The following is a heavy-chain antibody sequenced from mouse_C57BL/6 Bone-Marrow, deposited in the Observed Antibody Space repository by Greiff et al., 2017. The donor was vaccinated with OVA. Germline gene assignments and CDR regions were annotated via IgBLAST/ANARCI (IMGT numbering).Heavy chain of an antibody. J-gene: IGHJ2*01. CDR1: GFNIKDDY. V-gene: IGHV14-4*01. CDR3: TFYFFDY. Sequence: VQLQQSGAELVRPGASVKLSCTASGFNIKDDYMHWVKQRPEQGLEWIGWIDPANGDTEYASKFQGKATITADTSSNPAYLQLSSLTSEDTAVYYCTFYFFDYWGQGTTLTVSS. CDR2: IDPANGDT.